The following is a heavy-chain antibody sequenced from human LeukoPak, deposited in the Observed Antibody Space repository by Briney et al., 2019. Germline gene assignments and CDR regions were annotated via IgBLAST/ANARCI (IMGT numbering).Heavy chain of an antibody. CDR1: GYTFTGYY. CDR3: ARDESVVPAAESEGFDY. D-gene: IGHD2-2*01. Sequence: GASVKVSCKASGYTFTGYYMHWVRQAPGQGLEWMGWINPNSGGTNYAQKFQGRVTMTRDTSIRTAYMELSRLRSDDTAVYYCARDESVVPAAESEGFDYWGQGTLVTVSS. J-gene: IGHJ4*02. CDR2: INPNSGGT. V-gene: IGHV1-2*02.